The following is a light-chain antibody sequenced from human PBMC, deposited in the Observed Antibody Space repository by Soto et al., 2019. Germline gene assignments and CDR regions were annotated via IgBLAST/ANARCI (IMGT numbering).Light chain of an antibody. Sequence: IVMAQSPATLSVSPGERATLSCRASQSVSSNLAWYQQKPGQAPRLLIYDASNRATGIPARFSGSRSGTDFTLTISSLEPEDFAVYYCQQRSNWPPLTFGPGTRLDIK. CDR3: QQRSNWPPLT. V-gene: IGKV3-11*01. CDR1: QSVSSN. J-gene: IGKJ5*01. CDR2: DAS.